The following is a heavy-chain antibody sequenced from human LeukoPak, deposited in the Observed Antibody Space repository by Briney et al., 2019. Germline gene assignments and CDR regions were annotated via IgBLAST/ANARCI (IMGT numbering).Heavy chain of an antibody. CDR1: GFTVSSNY. J-gene: IGHJ5*02. CDR2: ISGSGGNT. CDR3: AKDRDYDSSGYSFDP. Sequence: GGSLRLSCAASGFTVSSNYMSWVRQAPGKGLEWVSIISGSGGNTFYADAVKGRFTISRDNSKNTLYLQMNSLRAEDTAVYYCAKDRDYDSSGYSFDPWGQGTLVTVSS. V-gene: IGHV3-66*02. D-gene: IGHD3-22*01.